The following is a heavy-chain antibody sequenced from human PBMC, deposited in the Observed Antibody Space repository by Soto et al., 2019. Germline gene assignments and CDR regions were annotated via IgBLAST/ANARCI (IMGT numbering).Heavy chain of an antibody. J-gene: IGHJ4*02. CDR2: IKQDGSEK. V-gene: IGHV3-7*03. CDR1: GFTFSSYW. CDR3: AKRVAVRNAEYYFLS. D-gene: IGHD2-15*01. Sequence: PGGSLRHSCAASGFTFSSYWMSWFRQAPGKVLEGVANIKQDGSEKYYVDSVKGRFTISRDNAKNSLYLQMNSLSAEDTAVYYCAKRVAVRNAEYYFLSRRQGTLVTVS.